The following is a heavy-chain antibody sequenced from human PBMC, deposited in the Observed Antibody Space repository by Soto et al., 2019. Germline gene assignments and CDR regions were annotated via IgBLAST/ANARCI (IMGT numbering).Heavy chain of an antibody. Sequence: SETLSLTCTVSGGSISSGGYYWSWIRQHPGKGLEWIGYIYYSGSTYYNPSLKSRVTISVDTSKNQFSLKLSSVTAVDTAVYYCARTHSGYDSPYYFDYWGQGTLVTVSS. D-gene: IGHD5-12*01. V-gene: IGHV4-31*03. CDR1: GGSISSGGYY. CDR3: ARTHSGYDSPYYFDY. J-gene: IGHJ4*02. CDR2: IYYSGST.